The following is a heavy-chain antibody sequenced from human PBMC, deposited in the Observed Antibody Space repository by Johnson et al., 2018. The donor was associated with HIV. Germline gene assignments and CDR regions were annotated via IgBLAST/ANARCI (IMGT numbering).Heavy chain of an antibody. D-gene: IGHD3-3*01. CDR1: GFTVSSNY. V-gene: IGHV3-66*02. Sequence: MQLVESGGGLVQPGGSLRLSCAASGFTVSSNYMSWVRQAPGKGLEWVSVIYSGGGTYYADSVKGRFTISRDNSKNTLDMQMNSRETEETAMYYCAREGGYGFLEWLYTFDIWGQWTMVTVSS. CDR3: AREGGYGFLEWLYTFDI. J-gene: IGHJ3*02. CDR2: IYSGGGT.